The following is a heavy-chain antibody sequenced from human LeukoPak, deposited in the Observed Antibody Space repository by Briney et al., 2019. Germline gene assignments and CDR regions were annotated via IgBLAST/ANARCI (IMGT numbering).Heavy chain of an antibody. J-gene: IGHJ4*02. V-gene: IGHV1-8*01. CDR2: MNPNSGNT. Sequence: ASVTVSCKASAYTFTSYDINWVRQATGQGLEWMGWMNPNSGNTGYAQRFQGRVTMTRDTSISTAYMELSNLTSEDTAVYFCARVSGFERKDSFSYWGQGTLVTVSS. CDR3: ARVSGFERKDSFSY. CDR1: AYTFTSYD. D-gene: IGHD5-12*01.